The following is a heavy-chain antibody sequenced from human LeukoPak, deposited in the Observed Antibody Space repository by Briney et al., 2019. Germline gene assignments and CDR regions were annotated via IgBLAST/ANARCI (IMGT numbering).Heavy chain of an antibody. CDR3: ARGGYYYDSSGYYRFDY. CDR2: IYTSGST. CDR1: GGSFSGYY. V-gene: IGHV4-59*10. D-gene: IGHD3-22*01. Sequence: KPSETLSLTCAVYGGSFSGYYWSWIRQPAGKGLEWIGRIYTSGSTNYNPSLKSRVTMSVDTSKNQFSLKLSSVTAADTAVYYCARGGYYYDSSGYYRFDYWGQGTLVTVSS. J-gene: IGHJ4*02.